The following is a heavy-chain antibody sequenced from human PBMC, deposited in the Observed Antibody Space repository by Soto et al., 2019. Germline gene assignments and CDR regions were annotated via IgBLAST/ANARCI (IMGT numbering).Heavy chain of an antibody. CDR3: ARGRYGDY. J-gene: IGHJ4*02. CDR2: ISAHNGNT. V-gene: IGHV1-18*01. Sequence: QVHLVQSGAEVKKPGASVKVSCQASGYAFTTYGITWVRQAPGQGLEWMGWISAHNGNTNYAQTPQRRVTVTRNTSPSTAYMERRSLRSDDTAVYYWARGRYGDYWGQGALVNVSS. CDR1: GYAFTTYG. D-gene: IGHD1-1*01.